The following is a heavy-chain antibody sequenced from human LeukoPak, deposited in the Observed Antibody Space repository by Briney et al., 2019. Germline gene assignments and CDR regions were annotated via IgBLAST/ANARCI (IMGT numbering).Heavy chain of an antibody. Sequence: PGGSLRLSCAASGYNFSIYAMHWVRQAPGRGLEWVATISYHGIRKYSVDSVKGRFTISRDNSRDTLFLQMNGLRGEDTAMYYCARESTVTTSSYYYMGVWGKGTTVTVSS. J-gene: IGHJ6*03. D-gene: IGHD4-11*01. CDR2: ISYHGIRK. CDR3: ARESTVTTSSYYYMGV. CDR1: GYNFSIYA. V-gene: IGHV3-30*04.